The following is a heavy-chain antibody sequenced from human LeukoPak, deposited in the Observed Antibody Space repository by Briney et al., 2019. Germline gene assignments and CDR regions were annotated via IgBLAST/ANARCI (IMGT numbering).Heavy chain of an antibody. CDR1: GGTFSSYA. J-gene: IGHJ4*02. CDR3: AKRLAMTGTYHFDY. Sequence: ASVKVSCKASGGTFSSYAISWVRQAPGQGLEWMGGFDPEDGETIYAQKFQGRVTMTEDTSTDTAYMELSSLRSEDTAVYYCAKRLAMTGTYHFDYWGQGTLVTVSS. CDR2: FDPEDGET. D-gene: IGHD6-19*01. V-gene: IGHV1-24*01.